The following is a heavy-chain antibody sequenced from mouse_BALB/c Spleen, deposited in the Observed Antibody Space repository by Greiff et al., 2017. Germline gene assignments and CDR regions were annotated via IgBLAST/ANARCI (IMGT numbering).Heavy chain of an antibody. D-gene: IGHD4-1*01. Sequence: QVQLKQSGAELVRPGTSVKVSCKASGYAFTNYLIEWVKQRPGQGLEWIGVINPGSGGTNYNEKFKGKATLTADKSSSTAYMQLSSLTSDDSAVYFCARSGTGGYWGQGTTLTVSS. J-gene: IGHJ2*01. CDR3: ARSGTGGY. V-gene: IGHV1-54*01. CDR2: INPGSGGT. CDR1: GYAFTNYL.